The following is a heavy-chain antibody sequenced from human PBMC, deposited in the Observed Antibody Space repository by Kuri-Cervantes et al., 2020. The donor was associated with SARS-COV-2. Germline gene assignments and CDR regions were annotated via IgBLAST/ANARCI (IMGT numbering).Heavy chain of an antibody. CDR3: ARVEIVTNVRGVHNWFDP. D-gene: IGHD3-10*01. CDR2: IYYSGST. Sequence: SETLSLTCTVSGGSISSGDYYWSWIRQPPGKGLEWIGYIYYSGSTYYNPSLKSRVTISVDTSKNQFSLKLSSVTAADTAVYYCARVEIVTNVRGVHNWFDPWGQGTLVTVSS. CDR1: GGSISSGDYY. V-gene: IGHV4-30-4*08. J-gene: IGHJ5*02.